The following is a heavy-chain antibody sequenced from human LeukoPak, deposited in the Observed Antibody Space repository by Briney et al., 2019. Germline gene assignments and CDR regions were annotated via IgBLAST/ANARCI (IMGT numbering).Heavy chain of an antibody. D-gene: IGHD2-15*01. CDR1: GGSISSYY. V-gene: IGHV4-59*01. CDR3: ARVGGYCSGGSCYYNYYYMDV. J-gene: IGHJ6*03. CDR2: MHYSGST. Sequence: SETLSLTCSVSGGSISSYYWSWIRQPPGKGLEWIGYMHYSGSTKYNPSLKSRVTISVDTSKNQFSLKLSSVTAADTAVYYCARVGGYCSGGSCYYNYYYMDVWGKGTTVTVSS.